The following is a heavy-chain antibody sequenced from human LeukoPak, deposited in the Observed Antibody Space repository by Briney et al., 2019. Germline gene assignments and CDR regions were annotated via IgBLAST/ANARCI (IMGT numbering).Heavy chain of an antibody. D-gene: IGHD3-22*01. CDR1: GFTFSSYA. Sequence: GGSLRLSCAASGFTFSSYAMHWVRQAPGKGLEWVAVISYDGSNKYYADSVKGRFTISRDNSKNTLYLQMNSLRAEDTAMYYCARDHPTSSGIDYWGQGTLVTVSS. V-gene: IGHV3-30*01. CDR3: ARDHPTSSGIDY. CDR2: ISYDGSNK. J-gene: IGHJ4*02.